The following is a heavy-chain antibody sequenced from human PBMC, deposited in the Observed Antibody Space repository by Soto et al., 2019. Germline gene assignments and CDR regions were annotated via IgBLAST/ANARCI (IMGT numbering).Heavy chain of an antibody. J-gene: IGHJ5*02. Sequence: SETLSLTCTVSGGSISSGGYYWSWIRQRPGKGLEWIGYIYYSGSTYYNPSLKSRVTISVDTSKNQFSLKLSSVTAADTAVYYCARSVGSWSYYNADWFDPWGQGTLVTVSS. CDR2: IYYSGST. CDR1: GGSISSGGYY. CDR3: ARSVGSWSYYNADWFDP. D-gene: IGHD3-10*01. V-gene: IGHV4-31*03.